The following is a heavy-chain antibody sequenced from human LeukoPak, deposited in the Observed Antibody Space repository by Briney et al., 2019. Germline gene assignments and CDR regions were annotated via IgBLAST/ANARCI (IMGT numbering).Heavy chain of an antibody. V-gene: IGHV3-53*01. CDR1: GFTFSNYA. J-gene: IGHJ4*02. Sequence: GGSLRLSCAASGFTFSNYAMSWVRQAPGKGLEWVSVIYSGGSTYYADSVKGRFTISRDNSKNTLYLQMNSLRAEDTAVYYCARDSSSWFGYWGQGTLVTVSS. CDR3: ARDSSSWFGY. D-gene: IGHD6-13*01. CDR2: IYSGGST.